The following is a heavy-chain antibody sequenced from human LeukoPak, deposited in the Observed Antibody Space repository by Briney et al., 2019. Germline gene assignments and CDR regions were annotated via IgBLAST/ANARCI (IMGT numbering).Heavy chain of an antibody. CDR2: IYPGDSDT. CDR3: ARAGGLVDYGSLGVGY. J-gene: IGHJ4*02. CDR1: GYSFTSYW. Sequence: PGESLQISCKGSGYSFTSYWIGWVRQMPGKGLEGMGIIYPGDSDTRYSPSFQGQVTISADKSISTAYLQWSSLKASDTAMYYCARAGGLVDYGSLGVGYWGQGTLVTVSS. V-gene: IGHV5-51*01. D-gene: IGHD3-10*01.